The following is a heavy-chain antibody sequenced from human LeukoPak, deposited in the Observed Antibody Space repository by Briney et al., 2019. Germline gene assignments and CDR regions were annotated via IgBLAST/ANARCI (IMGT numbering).Heavy chain of an antibody. CDR3: AREFPATYYYDSSGAFDI. D-gene: IGHD3-22*01. CDR1: GYTFTSYG. Sequence: ASVKVSCRASGYTFTSYGISWVRQAPGQGLEWMGWISAYNGNTNYAQKLQGRVTMTTDTSTSTAYMELRSLRSDDTAVYYCAREFPATYYYDSSGAFDIWGQGTMVTVSS. J-gene: IGHJ3*02. V-gene: IGHV1-18*01. CDR2: ISAYNGNT.